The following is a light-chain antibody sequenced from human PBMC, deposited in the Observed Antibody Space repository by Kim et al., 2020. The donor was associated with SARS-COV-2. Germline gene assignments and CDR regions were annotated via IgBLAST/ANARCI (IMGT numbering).Light chain of an antibody. Sequence: PGKTARITCGGNNIGIKSVPWYQQKPGQAPVLVIYYDSDRPSGIPERFSGSNSGNTATLTISRVEAGDEADYYCQVWDSSSDHRVFGGGTKLTVL. CDR3: QVWDSSSDHRV. J-gene: IGLJ3*02. V-gene: IGLV3-21*04. CDR1: NIGIKS. CDR2: YDS.